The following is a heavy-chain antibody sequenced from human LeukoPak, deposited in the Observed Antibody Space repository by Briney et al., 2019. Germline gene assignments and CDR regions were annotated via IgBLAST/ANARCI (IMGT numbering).Heavy chain of an antibody. V-gene: IGHV3-30*18. CDR1: GFTFSSYG. CDR3: AKAGLFDY. Sequence: GRSLRLSCAASGFTFSSYGMHWVRQAPGKGLEWVAVISYDGSNKYYADSVKGRFTIPRDNSKNTLYLQMNSLRAEDTAVYYCAKAGLFDYWGQGTLVTVSS. CDR2: ISYDGSNK. J-gene: IGHJ4*02.